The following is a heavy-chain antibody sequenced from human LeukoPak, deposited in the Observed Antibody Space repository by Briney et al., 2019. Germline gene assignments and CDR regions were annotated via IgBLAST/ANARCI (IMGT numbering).Heavy chain of an antibody. CDR3: ARGGSGWVYFDY. CDR2: ISAYNGNT. Sequence: ASVKVSCKASGYTFTSYGISWVRQAPGQGLEWMGWISAYNGNTNYAQKLQGRVTITADKSTSTAYMELSSLRSEDTAVYYCARGGSGWVYFDYWGQGTLVTVSS. D-gene: IGHD6-19*01. J-gene: IGHJ4*02. V-gene: IGHV1-18*01. CDR1: GYTFTSYG.